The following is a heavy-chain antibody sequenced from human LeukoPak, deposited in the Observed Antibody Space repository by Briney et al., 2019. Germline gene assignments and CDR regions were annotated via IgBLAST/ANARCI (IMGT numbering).Heavy chain of an antibody. CDR2: TYYRSKWYN. CDR1: GDSVSGSSVA. CDR3: ARGSFLDV. V-gene: IGHV6-1*01. Sequence: SQTLSLTCAISGDSVSGSSVAWNWIRRSPSRGLEWLGRTYYRSKWYNDYALSVKSRITINPDTSKNQFSLQLNSVTPEDTAVYYCARGSFLDVWGQGTTVTVSS. J-gene: IGHJ6*02.